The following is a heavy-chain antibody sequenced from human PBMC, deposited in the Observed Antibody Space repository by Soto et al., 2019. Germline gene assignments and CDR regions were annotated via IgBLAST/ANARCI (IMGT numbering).Heavy chain of an antibody. V-gene: IGHV3-23*01. CDR2: ISGSGGST. J-gene: IGHJ6*02. Sequence: GGSLRLSCAASGFTFSSYAMSWVRQAPGKGLEWVSAISGSGGSTYYADSVKGRFTISRDNSRNTLYLQMNSLRAEDTAVYYCAKLYEGQLGYYYGMDVWGQGTTVTVSS. D-gene: IGHD6-6*01. CDR3: AKLYEGQLGYYYGMDV. CDR1: GFTFSSYA.